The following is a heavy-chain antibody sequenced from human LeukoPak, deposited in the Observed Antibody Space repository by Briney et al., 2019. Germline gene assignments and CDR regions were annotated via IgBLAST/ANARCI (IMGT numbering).Heavy chain of an antibody. D-gene: IGHD6-13*01. J-gene: IGHJ3*02. CDR2: IYYSGST. V-gene: IGHV4-59*01. CDR1: GGSISSYY. Sequence: SETLSLTCTVSGGSISSYYWSWIRQPPGKGLEWIGYIYYSGSTNYNPSLKSRVTISVDTSKNQFSLKLSSVTAADTAVYYCARDQDSSSWYWAGAFDIWGQGTMVTVSS. CDR3: ARDQDSSSWYWAGAFDI.